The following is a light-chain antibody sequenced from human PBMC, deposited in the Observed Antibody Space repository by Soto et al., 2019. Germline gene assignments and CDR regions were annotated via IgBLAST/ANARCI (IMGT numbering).Light chain of an antibody. CDR3: QQYNIWPLT. J-gene: IGKJ4*01. V-gene: IGKV3-15*01. CDR1: QSVNSD. CDR2: GAS. Sequence: EIVMTQSPATLSVSPGERATLSCRASQSVNSDLAWYQQKPGQAPRLLIYGASTRATGIPGRFSGSGSGTEFTLTISSLQSEDFAVYYCQQYNIWPLTFGGGTKVDVK.